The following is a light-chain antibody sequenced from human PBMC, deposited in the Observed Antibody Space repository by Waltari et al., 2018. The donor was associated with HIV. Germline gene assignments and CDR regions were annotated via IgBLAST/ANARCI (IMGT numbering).Light chain of an antibody. J-gene: IGKJ4*01. CDR1: HSISSS. V-gene: IGKV1-39*01. Sequence: DIQMTQSPSYLSASVGYRVTITFRASHSISSSLNWYQHNPGKAHKLLVYAASTLQSGVPSRFSSSGSGTDFTLTISSLQPEDFATYYCQQSFSTPLTFGGGTKVEIK. CDR3: QQSFSTPLT. CDR2: AAS.